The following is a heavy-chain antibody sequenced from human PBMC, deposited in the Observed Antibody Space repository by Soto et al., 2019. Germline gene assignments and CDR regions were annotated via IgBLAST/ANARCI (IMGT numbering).Heavy chain of an antibody. J-gene: IGHJ4*02. CDR3: AKSRSKAEEGYTIDY. Sequence: SETLSLTCTVSGDSMNNFYWSWIRQPPGKALEWIGNIFYTGSTTYNPSLESRITMSVDTSKNQFSLRLSSVSAADTAVYFCAKSRSKAEEGYTIDYWGRGTLVTVSS. CDR1: GDSMNNFY. V-gene: IGHV4-59*01. D-gene: IGHD6-6*01. CDR2: IFYTGST.